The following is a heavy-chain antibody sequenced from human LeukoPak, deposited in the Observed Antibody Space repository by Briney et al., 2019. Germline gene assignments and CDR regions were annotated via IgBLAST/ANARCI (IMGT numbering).Heavy chain of an antibody. Sequence: GRSLRLSCAASGFTFSSYAMHWVRQAPGKGLEWVAVISYDGSNKYYADSVKGRFTISRDNSKNTLYLQMNSLRAEDTAVYYCARCGITMVRGPIDYWGQGTLVTVSS. J-gene: IGHJ4*02. CDR3: ARCGITMVRGPIDY. D-gene: IGHD3-10*01. CDR2: ISYDGSNK. CDR1: GFTFSSYA. V-gene: IGHV3-30*01.